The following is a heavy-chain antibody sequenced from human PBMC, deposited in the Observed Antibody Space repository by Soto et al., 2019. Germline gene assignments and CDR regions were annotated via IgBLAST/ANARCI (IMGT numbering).Heavy chain of an antibody. Sequence: GASVKVSCKVSGYSLTDLSIHWVRQAPGQGLEWMGWISAYNGNTNYAQKLQGRVTMTTDTSTSTAYMELRSLRSDDTAVYYCARDCDDFWSGCWFDPWGQGTLVTVSS. J-gene: IGHJ5*02. CDR1: GYSLTDLS. V-gene: IGHV1-18*01. D-gene: IGHD3-3*01. CDR3: ARDCDDFWSGCWFDP. CDR2: ISAYNGNT.